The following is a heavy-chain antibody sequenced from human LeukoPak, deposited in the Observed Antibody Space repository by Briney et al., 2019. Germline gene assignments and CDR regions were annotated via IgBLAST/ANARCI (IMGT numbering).Heavy chain of an antibody. Sequence: PGGSLRLSRAASGFTFNSYAMTWVRQAPGKGLEWVSAISGGGVNTYYADSVKGRFTISRDNSKNMLYLQMNSLRAEDTAVYYCAKTLGYSGYFSPWGQGTLVTVSS. V-gene: IGHV3-23*01. D-gene: IGHD3-22*01. CDR1: GFTFNSYA. J-gene: IGHJ5*02. CDR2: ISGGGVNT. CDR3: AKTLGYSGYFSP.